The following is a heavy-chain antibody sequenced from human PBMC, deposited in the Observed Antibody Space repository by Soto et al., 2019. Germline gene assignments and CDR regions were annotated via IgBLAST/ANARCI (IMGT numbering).Heavy chain of an antibody. V-gene: IGHV3-30*18. CDR3: EKVLHTLSTNHFFDN. D-gene: IGHD2-2*01. CDR1: GFTFSRYG. Sequence: PGGSLRLSCAASGFTFSRYGIHWVRQAPGKGLEWVSGISYDGSDKFYADSVKGRFTISRDNSKNTLYLQMNSLRAEDTAMYYCEKVLHTLSTNHFFDNCGQGPLVTVYS. CDR2: ISYDGSDK. J-gene: IGHJ4*02.